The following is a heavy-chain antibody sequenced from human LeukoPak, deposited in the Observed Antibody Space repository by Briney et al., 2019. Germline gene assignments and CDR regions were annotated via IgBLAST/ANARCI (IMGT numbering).Heavy chain of an antibody. Sequence: GRSLRLSCAASGFTFSSYGMHWVRQAPGKGLEWVAYIRYDGTDQNYADSVKGRFTISRDNSKNRLYLQMNSMRDEDTAVYYCEKDLVAAAGRYFDDGGQGNLVIVSS. CDR2: IRYDGTDQ. V-gene: IGHV3-30*02. CDR1: GFTFSSYG. D-gene: IGHD6-13*01. CDR3: EKDLVAAAGRYFDD. J-gene: IGHJ4*02.